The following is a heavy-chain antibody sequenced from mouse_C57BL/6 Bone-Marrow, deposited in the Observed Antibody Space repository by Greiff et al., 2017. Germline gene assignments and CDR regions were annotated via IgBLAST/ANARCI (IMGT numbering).Heavy chain of an antibody. V-gene: IGHV5-4*03. CDR3: ASPSLRRISWFAY. J-gene: IGHJ3*01. Sequence: EVKLVESGGGLVKPGGSLKLSCAASGFTFSSYAMSWVRQTPEKRLEWVATISDGGSYTYYPDNVKGRFTISRDNAKNNLYLQMTSLRSEDTAMYYCASPSLRRISWFAYWGQGTLVTVSA. CDR1: GFTFSSYA. CDR2: ISDGGSYT.